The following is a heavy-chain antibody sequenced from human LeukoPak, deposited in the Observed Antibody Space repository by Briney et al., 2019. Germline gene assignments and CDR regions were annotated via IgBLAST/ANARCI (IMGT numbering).Heavy chain of an antibody. D-gene: IGHD6-6*01. Sequence: GGSLRLSCAVSGFTFSGFWMSWSRQAPGKGLEWVASINSDGSEGYYADVVKGRFTISRDNAKNSLYLQINSLRAEDTAVYYCARSSYSSSSSVWGQGSMVTVSS. V-gene: IGHV3-7*03. CDR3: ARSSYSSSSSV. CDR2: INSDGSEG. CDR1: GFTFSGFW. J-gene: IGHJ3*01.